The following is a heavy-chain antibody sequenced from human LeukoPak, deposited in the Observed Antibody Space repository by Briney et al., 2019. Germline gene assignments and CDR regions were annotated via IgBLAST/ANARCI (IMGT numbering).Heavy chain of an antibody. CDR1: GGTFSSDA. CDR2: IIPIFGSA. CDR3: ASLCCGSYYMDV. Sequence: ASVKVSCKASGGTFSSDAISWVRQAPGQGLEWMGGIIPIFGSANYAQKFQGRVTITADKSTSTAFMELSSLRSEDTAVYYCASLCCGSYYMDVWGKGTTVTVSS. D-gene: IGHD2-15*01. J-gene: IGHJ6*03. V-gene: IGHV1-69*06.